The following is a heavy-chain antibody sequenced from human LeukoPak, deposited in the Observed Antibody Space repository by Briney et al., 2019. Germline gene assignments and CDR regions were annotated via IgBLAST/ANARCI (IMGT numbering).Heavy chain of an antibody. Sequence: GGSLRLSCSASGFTFSSYAMHWVRQAPGKGLEWVSSISSSSSYIYYADSVKGRFTISRDNAKNSLYLQMNSLRAEDTAVYYCASSKQQLGLYWGQGTLVTVSS. J-gene: IGHJ4*02. CDR1: GFTFSSYA. CDR3: ASSKQQLGLY. D-gene: IGHD6-13*01. CDR2: ISSSSSYI. V-gene: IGHV3-21*01.